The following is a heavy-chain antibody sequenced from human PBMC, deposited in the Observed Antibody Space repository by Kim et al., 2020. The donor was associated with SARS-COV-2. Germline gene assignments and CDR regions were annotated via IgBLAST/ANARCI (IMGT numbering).Heavy chain of an antibody. V-gene: IGHV4-4*02. D-gene: IGHD6-19*01. Sequence: SETLSLTCAVSGGSITTNWWSWVRQPPGKGLEWIGEVSHSGSTTYGPSLRSRVTMSLDHTKNHFSLNLISVTAADTAVYYCASSSGHYRLDSWGQGTLVTVS. CDR2: VSHSGST. CDR1: GGSITTNW. CDR3: ASSSGHYRLDS. J-gene: IGHJ4*02.